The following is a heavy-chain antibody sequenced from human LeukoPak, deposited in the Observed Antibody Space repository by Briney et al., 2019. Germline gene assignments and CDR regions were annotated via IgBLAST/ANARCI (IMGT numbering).Heavy chain of an antibody. CDR3: ARAVAARSPFDY. CDR2: INPNSGGT. J-gene: IGHJ4*02. D-gene: IGHD6-6*01. V-gene: IGHV1-2*02. Sequence: ASVKVSCKASGYTFTGYYMHWVRQAPGQGLEWMGWINPNSGGTNYAQKFQGRVTMTRDTSISTAYMELSRLRSDDTAVYYCARAVAARSPFDYWGQGTLVTVSS. CDR1: GYTFTGYY.